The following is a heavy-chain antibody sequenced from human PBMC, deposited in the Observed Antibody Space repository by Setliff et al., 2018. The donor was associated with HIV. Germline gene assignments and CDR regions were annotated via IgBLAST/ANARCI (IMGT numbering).Heavy chain of an antibody. CDR1: GDSVNSGSYF. CDR3: ARVVTHPYSGVVDAFDI. CDR2: LYYNGRT. V-gene: IGHV4-39*01. Sequence: SETLSLTCTVSGDSVNSGSYFWAWIRQPPGKGLEYIGTLYYNGRTQYNASLKSRVTISVDTSKNQFSLKLNSVTAADTAVYYCARVVTHPYSGVVDAFDIWGQGTMVTVSS. D-gene: IGHD3-3*01. J-gene: IGHJ3*02.